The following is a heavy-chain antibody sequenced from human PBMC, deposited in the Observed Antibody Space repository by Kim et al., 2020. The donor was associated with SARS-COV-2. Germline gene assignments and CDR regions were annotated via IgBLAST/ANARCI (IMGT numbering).Heavy chain of an antibody. CDR2: ISSSRSYI. J-gene: IGHJ4*02. Sequence: GGSLRLSCAASGFTFSSYSMNWVRQAPGKGLEWVSSISSSRSYIYYADSVKGRFTISRDNAKNSLYLQMNSLIAEDPAVYYCARDDNWGQGTLVTVSS. CDR3: ARDDN. CDR1: GFTFSSYS. V-gene: IGHV3-21*01.